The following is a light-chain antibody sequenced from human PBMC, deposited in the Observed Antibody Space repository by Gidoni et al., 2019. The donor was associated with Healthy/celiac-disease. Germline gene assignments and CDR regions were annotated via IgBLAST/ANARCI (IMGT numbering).Light chain of an antibody. CDR3: QAWDSSTHVV. J-gene: IGLJ2*01. Sequence: SYELTQPPSVSVSPGPTASITCSGDKWGDKYACWYQQQPGQSPVLVIYQDSKRPSGIPERFSGSNSGNTATLTISGTQAMDEADYYCQAWDSSTHVVFGGGTKLTVL. CDR1: KWGDKY. V-gene: IGLV3-1*01. CDR2: QDS.